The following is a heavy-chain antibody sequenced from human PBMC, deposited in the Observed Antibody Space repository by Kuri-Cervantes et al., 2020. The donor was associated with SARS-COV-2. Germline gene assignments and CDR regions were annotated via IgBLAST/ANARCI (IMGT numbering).Heavy chain of an antibody. D-gene: IGHD3-10*01. V-gene: IGHV1-69*06. J-gene: IGHJ6*03. Sequence: SVKVSCKASGGTFSSDAVTWVRQVPGQGLEWMGRIIPLFGTTIYAEKFRGRVTLTADRSTNTAYMELSSLRSEDTAVYYCARSSEGPYYYYMDVWGKGTTVTVSS. CDR3: ARSSEGPYYYYMDV. CDR1: GGTFSSDA. CDR2: IIPLFGTT.